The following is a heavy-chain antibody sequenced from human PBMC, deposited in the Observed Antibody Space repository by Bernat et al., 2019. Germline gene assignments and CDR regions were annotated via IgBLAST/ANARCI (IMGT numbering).Heavy chain of an antibody. CDR3: ARDTAAAVRDYFDY. CDR2: ISYDGSNK. D-gene: IGHD6-13*01. V-gene: IGHV3-30-3*01. Sequence: QVQLVESGGGVVQPWRSLRLSCAASGFTFSSYAMHWVRQAPGKGLEWVAVISYDGSNKYYADSVKGRFTISRDNSKNTLYLQMNSLRAEDTAVYYCARDTAAAVRDYFDYWGQGTLVTVSS. CDR1: GFTFSSYA. J-gene: IGHJ4*02.